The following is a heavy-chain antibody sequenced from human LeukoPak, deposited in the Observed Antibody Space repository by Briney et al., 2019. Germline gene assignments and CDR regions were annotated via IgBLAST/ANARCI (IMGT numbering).Heavy chain of an antibody. CDR3: ATDYYDSSGPVDF. D-gene: IGHD3-22*01. J-gene: IGHJ4*02. V-gene: IGHV3-33*01. Sequence: GGSLRLSCAASGFTFSGYGMHWVRQAPGKGLKWVAVIWDDGSNEYYADSVKGRFTISRDNSKNTLYLKMNSLRAEDTAVYYCATDYYDSSGPVDFWGQGTQVTVSS. CDR1: GFTFSGYG. CDR2: IWDDGSNE.